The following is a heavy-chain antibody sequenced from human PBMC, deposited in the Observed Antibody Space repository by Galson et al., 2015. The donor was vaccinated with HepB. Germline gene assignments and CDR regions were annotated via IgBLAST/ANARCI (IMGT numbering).Heavy chain of an antibody. Sequence: SLRLSCAASGFTFSSYVMSWVRQAPGKGLEWVSAIGGNGYSSYCADSVKGRFTISRDNSKNTLYLQMNSLRAEDTAVYYCARHQLATFDYWGQRTLVTVSS. CDR2: IGGNGYSS. D-gene: IGHD6-13*01. J-gene: IGHJ4*01. CDR1: GFTFSSYV. CDR3: ARHQLATFDY. V-gene: IGHV3-23*01.